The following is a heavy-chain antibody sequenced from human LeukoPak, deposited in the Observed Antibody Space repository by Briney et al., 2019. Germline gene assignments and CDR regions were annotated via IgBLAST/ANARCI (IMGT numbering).Heavy chain of an antibody. D-gene: IGHD4-17*01. J-gene: IGHJ4*02. CDR1: GDSISSSTFY. CDR3: VKDSYGDYPHY. CDR2: IYYTGST. Sequence: SETLSLTCTVSGDSISSSTFYWGWIRQPPGKGLEWIGYIYYTGSTFYNPSLKSRVTMSVDTSKNQFFLELRSVTAADTAMYYCVKDSYGDYPHYWGQGALVTVSS. V-gene: IGHV4-39*07.